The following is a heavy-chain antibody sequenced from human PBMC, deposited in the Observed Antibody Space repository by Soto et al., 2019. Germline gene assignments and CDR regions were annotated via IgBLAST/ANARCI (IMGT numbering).Heavy chain of an antibody. D-gene: IGHD3-10*01. V-gene: IGHV3-23*01. CDR2: ISGSGGST. J-gene: IGHJ3*02. CDR3: AKIPSGSDANFDI. Sequence: EVQLLESGGGLVQPGGSLRLSCAASGFTFSSYAMSWVRQAPGKGLEWVSAISGSGGSTYYADSVKGRFTISRDDSKNTLYLQMNSLRAEDTAVYYCAKIPSGSDANFDIWGQGTMVTVSS. CDR1: GFTFSSYA.